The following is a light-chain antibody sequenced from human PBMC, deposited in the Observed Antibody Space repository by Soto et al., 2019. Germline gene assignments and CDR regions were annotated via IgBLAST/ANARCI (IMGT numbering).Light chain of an antibody. J-gene: IGKJ1*01. CDR2: GAS. V-gene: IGKV1-5*01. CDR3: QQYNTYPRT. CDR1: QSIRSY. Sequence: DIQITQAPSTLSASVGDRFTITCLASQSIRSYLAWYRQKPGKSPNILIFGASSLERGVPSRFSGSGSGTEFTLTISSLQPDDFATYYCQQYNTYPRTFGQGTKVEIK.